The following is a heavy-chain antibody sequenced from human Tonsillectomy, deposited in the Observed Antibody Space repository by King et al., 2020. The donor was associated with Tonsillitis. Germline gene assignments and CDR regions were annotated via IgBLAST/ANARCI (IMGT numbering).Heavy chain of an antibody. J-gene: IGHJ4*02. CDR2: IDPSDSYT. V-gene: IGHV5-10-1*03. Sequence: QLVQSGAEVKKPGESLRISCKGSGFSFTSYWISWVRQMPGKGLEWMGRIDPSDSYTNYSPSFQGHVTISADKSISTAYLQGSSLKASDTAMYYCARHEITMVRGVIIAVDYWGQGTLVTVSS. D-gene: IGHD3-10*01. CDR1: GFSFTSYW. CDR3: ARHEITMVRGVIIAVDY.